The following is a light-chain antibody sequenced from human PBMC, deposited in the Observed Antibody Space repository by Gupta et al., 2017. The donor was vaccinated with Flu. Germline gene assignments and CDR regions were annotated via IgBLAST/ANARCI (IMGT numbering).Light chain of an antibody. CDR3: QQYNVLPPLT. CDR1: QDIKMF. V-gene: IGKV1-33*01. CDR2: DVS. Sequence: DIQMTQSPSSLSASVGDRVTITCQASQDIKMFLNWYQQKPGKAPKLLINDVSKLETDVPSRFSGSGSVTHITFTINSLQPEDIGTYYCQQYNVLPPLTFGGGTKLEIK. J-gene: IGKJ4*01.